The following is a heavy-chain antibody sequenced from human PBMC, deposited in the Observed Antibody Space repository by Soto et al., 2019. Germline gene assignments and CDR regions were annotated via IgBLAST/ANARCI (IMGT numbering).Heavy chain of an antibody. J-gene: IGHJ5*02. CDR1: GYIFSTSW. Sequence: GESLKISCKGSGYIFSTSWIGWVRQMSGKGLEWMGTIYPSDSDTRYSPSFQGQVIISADKSTSTAYLQWRSLKASDTAMYYCATRAEYYDFWSGYYGAWGQGTLVTVSS. D-gene: IGHD3-3*01. CDR3: ATRAEYYDFWSGYYGA. V-gene: IGHV5-51*01. CDR2: IYPSDSDT.